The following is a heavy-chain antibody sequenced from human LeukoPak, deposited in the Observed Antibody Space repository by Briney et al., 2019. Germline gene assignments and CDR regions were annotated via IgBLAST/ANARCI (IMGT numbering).Heavy chain of an antibody. J-gene: IGHJ4*02. CDR1: GYTFTSYG. CDR3: ARSSGYDWRDYFDY. Sequence: ASVKVSCKASGYTFTSYGISCVRQAPGQGLEWMGWISAYNGNTNYAQKLQGRVTMTTDTSTSTAYMELRSLRSDDTAVYYCARSSGYDWRDYFDYWGQGTLVTVSS. D-gene: IGHD5-12*01. CDR2: ISAYNGNT. V-gene: IGHV1-18*04.